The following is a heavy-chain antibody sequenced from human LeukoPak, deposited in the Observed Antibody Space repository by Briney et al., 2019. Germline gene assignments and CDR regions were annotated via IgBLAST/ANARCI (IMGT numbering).Heavy chain of an antibody. CDR3: AREGYGEQDFDY. V-gene: IGHV4-30-4*01. J-gene: IGHJ4*02. D-gene: IGHD4-17*01. CDR2: IYYSGST. CDR1: GGSFSSGDYY. Sequence: PSETLSLTCTVSGGSFSSGDYYWSWIRQPPGKGLEWIGYIYYSGSTYYNPSLKSRVTISVDTSKNQFSLKLSSVTAADTAVYYCAREGYGEQDFDYWGQGTLVTVSS.